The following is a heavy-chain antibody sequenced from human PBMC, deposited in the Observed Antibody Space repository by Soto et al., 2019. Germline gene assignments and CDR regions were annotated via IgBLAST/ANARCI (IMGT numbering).Heavy chain of an antibody. Sequence: GGSLRLSCAASGFTFSSYGMHWVRQAPGKGLEWVAVIWYDGSNKYYADSVKGRFTISRDNSKNTLYLQMNSLRAEDTAVYYCARALAVAGTRPGNWFDPWGQGTLVTVSS. CDR3: ARALAVAGTRPGNWFDP. CDR2: IWYDGSNK. CDR1: GFTFSSYG. D-gene: IGHD6-19*01. J-gene: IGHJ5*02. V-gene: IGHV3-33*01.